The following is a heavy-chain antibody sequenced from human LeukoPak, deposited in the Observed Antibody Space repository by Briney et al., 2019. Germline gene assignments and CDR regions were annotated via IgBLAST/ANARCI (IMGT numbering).Heavy chain of an antibody. V-gene: IGHV4-59*13. CDR1: GGSTSSYY. CDR2: IYYSGST. D-gene: IGHD3-22*01. J-gene: IGHJ5*02. CDR3: ARGTMMVGP. Sequence: SETLSLSCTVSGGSTSSYYWSWIRQPPGKGLEWIGYIYYSGSTTYNPSLKSRATISVDTSKNQFSLRLSSVTAADTAVYYCARGTMMVGPWGQGTLVTVSS.